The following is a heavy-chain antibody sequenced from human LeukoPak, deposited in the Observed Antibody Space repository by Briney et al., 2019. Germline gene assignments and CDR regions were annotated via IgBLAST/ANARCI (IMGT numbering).Heavy chain of an antibody. V-gene: IGHV4-61*02. CDR1: GGSISSGSYY. CDR3: ARVPAPLGAYYYYYYMDV. J-gene: IGHJ6*03. D-gene: IGHD3-16*01. CDR2: IYTSGST. Sequence: PSETLSLTCTVSGGSISSGSYYWSWIRQPAGKGLEWIGRIYTSGSTNYNPSLKSRVTISVDTSKNQFSLKLSSVTAADTAVYYCARVPAPLGAYYYYYYMDVWGKGTTVTISS.